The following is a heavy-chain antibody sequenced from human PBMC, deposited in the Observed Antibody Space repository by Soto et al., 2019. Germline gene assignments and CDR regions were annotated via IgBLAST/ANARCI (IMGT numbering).Heavy chain of an antibody. CDR3: AREYYYGSGSFDY. CDR1: GFTFSSYA. CDR2: ISYDGSNK. Sequence: GGSLRPSWAASGFTFSSYAIHWVRQAPGKGLGWVAVISYDGSNKYYADSVKGRFTISRDNSKNTLYLQMNSLRAEDTAVYYCAREYYYGSGSFDYWGQGTLVTVSS. D-gene: IGHD3-10*01. V-gene: IGHV3-30*04. J-gene: IGHJ4*02.